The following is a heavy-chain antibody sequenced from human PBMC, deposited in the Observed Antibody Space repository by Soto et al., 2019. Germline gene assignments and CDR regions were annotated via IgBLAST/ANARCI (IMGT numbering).Heavy chain of an antibody. D-gene: IGHD3-9*01. Sequence: QVQLVQSGAEVKKPGASVKVSCRASGYTFANYGISWVRQAPGHGLEWMGWINANNGNTNYAQKLQGRVTMTTDTSTSTAYLELRSLRSDDTAVYYCASDPMTGYFQFDFWGQGALVTVSS. J-gene: IGHJ4*02. CDR3: ASDPMTGYFQFDF. CDR2: INANNGNT. V-gene: IGHV1-18*01. CDR1: GYTFANYG.